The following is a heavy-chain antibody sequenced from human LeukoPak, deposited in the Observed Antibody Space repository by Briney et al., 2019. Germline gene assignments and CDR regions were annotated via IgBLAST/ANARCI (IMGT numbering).Heavy chain of an antibody. CDR2: IYYTGST. J-gene: IGHJ4*02. Sequence: SETLSLTCTVSGGSISNYYWSWIRQPPGKGLEWIGYIYYTGSTNYNPSLRSRVTISVDTSKNQFPLKLSSVTAADTAVYYCARHTAWRYCSSTSCYGLRYFDYWGQGTLVTVSS. D-gene: IGHD2-2*01. CDR3: ARHTAWRYCSSTSCYGLRYFDY. V-gene: IGHV4-59*08. CDR1: GGSISNYY.